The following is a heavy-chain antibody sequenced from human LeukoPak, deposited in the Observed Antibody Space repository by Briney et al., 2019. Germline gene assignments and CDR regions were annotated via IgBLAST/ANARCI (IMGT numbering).Heavy chain of an antibody. D-gene: IGHD1-7*01. V-gene: IGHV3-48*03. CDR1: GFTFNTYE. Sequence: GGSLSLSCAASGFTFNTYEMNWVRQAPGKGLEWVSYISSSGSTIYYADYVKGRFTISRDNAKNSLYLQMNSLRAEDTAVYYCARGGWNYVFNYWGQGTLVTVSS. CDR3: ARGGWNYVFNY. J-gene: IGHJ4*02. CDR2: ISSSGSTI.